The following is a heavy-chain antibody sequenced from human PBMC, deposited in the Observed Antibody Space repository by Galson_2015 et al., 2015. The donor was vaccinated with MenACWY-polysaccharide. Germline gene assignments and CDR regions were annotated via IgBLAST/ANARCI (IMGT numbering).Heavy chain of an antibody. V-gene: IGHV3-30*02. CDR3: AKDLTRYCSGGSCDNFDY. J-gene: IGHJ4*02. Sequence: SLRLSCAASGLTFRSYGMQWVRQAPGKGLEWVTIISYDGSNKYYADSVKGRFTISRDNSKNTLYLQMNSLRAEDTAVYYCAKDLTRYCSGGSCDNFDYWGQGTLVTVSS. CDR1: GLTFRSYG. D-gene: IGHD2-15*01. CDR2: ISYDGSNK.